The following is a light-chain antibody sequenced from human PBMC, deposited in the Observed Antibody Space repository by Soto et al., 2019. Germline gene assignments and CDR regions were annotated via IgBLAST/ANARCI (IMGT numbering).Light chain of an antibody. CDR2: SAS. CDR1: QSISTE. Sequence: EIVMTKSPATLSVSPGERATLSCRASQSISTELAWYQQKPGQPPRLLIYSASTRATVVPARFTGSGSGSEFTLTISGLQSEDCAVYYCQQGHNWPLTVGQGTRLEI. J-gene: IGKJ2*01. V-gene: IGKV3-15*01. CDR3: QQGHNWPLT.